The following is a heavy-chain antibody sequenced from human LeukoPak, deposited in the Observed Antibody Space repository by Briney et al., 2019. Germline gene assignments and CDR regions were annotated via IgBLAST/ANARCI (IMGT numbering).Heavy chain of an antibody. CDR1: GFTFDKYA. Sequence: GGSLRLSCAASGFTFDKYALSWVRQAPGKGLEWVSAISGGAGSTYYADSVKGRFTISRDNAKNSLYLQMNSLRAEDTAVYYCASRLLSGTGDYWGQGTLVTVSS. J-gene: IGHJ4*02. CDR3: ASRLLSGTGDY. V-gene: IGHV3-23*01. CDR2: ISGGAGST. D-gene: IGHD1-20*01.